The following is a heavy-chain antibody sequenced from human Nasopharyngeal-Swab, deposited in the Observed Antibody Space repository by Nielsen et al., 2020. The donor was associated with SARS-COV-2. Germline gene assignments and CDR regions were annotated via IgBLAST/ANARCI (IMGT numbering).Heavy chain of an antibody. D-gene: IGHD6-13*01. CDR1: GRSISRSTYY. V-gene: IGHV4-39*01. Sequence: SEILSLTCTVSGRSISRSTYYCAWIRQPPGTGLEWIGSIYYGGSTYYHPSLKSRVTISVDTSKNQFSLKLSSVTAADTAVYYWATLSSSWYEYYFDYWGQGTLVTVSS. CDR2: IYYGGST. CDR3: ATLSSSWYEYYFDY. J-gene: IGHJ4*02.